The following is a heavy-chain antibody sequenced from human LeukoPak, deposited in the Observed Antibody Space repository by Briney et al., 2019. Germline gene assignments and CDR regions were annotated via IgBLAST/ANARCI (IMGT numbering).Heavy chain of an antibody. CDR2: IIPIFGTA. Sequence: SVKVSCKASGGTFSSYAISWVRQAPGQGLEWMGGIIPIFGTANYAQKFQGRVTITADESTSTAYMELRSLRSDDTAVYYCARGAKLSGWVDYWGQGTLVTVSS. D-gene: IGHD6-19*01. V-gene: IGHV1-69*13. CDR3: ARGAKLSGWVDY. J-gene: IGHJ4*02. CDR1: GGTFSSYA.